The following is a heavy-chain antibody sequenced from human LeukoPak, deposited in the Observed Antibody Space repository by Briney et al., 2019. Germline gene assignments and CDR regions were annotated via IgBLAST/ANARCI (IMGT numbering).Heavy chain of an antibody. Sequence: SVKVSCKASGFTFTSSAMQWVRQARGQRLEWIGWIVVGSGNTNYAQKFQERVTLTRDMSTSTAYMELSSLRSEDTAVYYCAAWNPSWYLNYYYYGMDVWGQGTTVTVSS. CDR1: GFTFTSSA. CDR2: IVVGSGNT. CDR3: AAWNPSWYLNYYYYGMDV. V-gene: IGHV1-58*02. J-gene: IGHJ6*02. D-gene: IGHD6-13*01.